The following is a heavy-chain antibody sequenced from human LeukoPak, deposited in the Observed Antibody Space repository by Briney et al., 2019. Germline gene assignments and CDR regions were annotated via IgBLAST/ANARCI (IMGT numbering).Heavy chain of an antibody. V-gene: IGHV3-23*01. CDR1: GFTFSSYA. CDR3: AKDSLRSYGPYYYYMDV. Sequence: GGSLRLSCAASGFTFSSYAMSWVRQAPGKGLEWVSAISGSGGSTYYADSVKGRFTISRDNSKNALYLQMNSLRAEDTAVYYCAKDSLRSYGPYYYYMDVWGKGTTVTVSS. CDR2: ISGSGGST. D-gene: IGHD4-17*01. J-gene: IGHJ6*03.